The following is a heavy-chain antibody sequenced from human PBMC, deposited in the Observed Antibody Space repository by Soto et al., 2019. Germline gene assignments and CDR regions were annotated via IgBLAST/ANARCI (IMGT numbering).Heavy chain of an antibody. Sequence: SGPTLVNPTQTLTLTCTLSGLSLSTSGVGVGWIRQPPGKALEWLALIYWDDDKRYNPSLKSRLTVTKDTSKNQVVLTMTNMDPVDTATYYCADRGYDSRGYRYFQHWGQGTLVTVSS. CDR2: IYWDDDK. D-gene: IGHD3-22*01. CDR3: ADRGYDSRGYRYFQH. V-gene: IGHV2-5*02. J-gene: IGHJ1*01. CDR1: GLSLSTSGVG.